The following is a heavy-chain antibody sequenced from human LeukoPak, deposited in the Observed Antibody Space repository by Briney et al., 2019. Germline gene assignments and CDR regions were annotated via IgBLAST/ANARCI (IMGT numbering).Heavy chain of an antibody. J-gene: IGHJ5*02. CDR2: ISCSSSYI. Sequence: PGGSLRLSCAASGFTFSSYSMNWVRQAPGKGLEWVSSISCSSSYIYYADSVKGRFTISRDNAKNSLYLQMNSLRAEDTAVYYCARGALRHNWFDPWGQGTLVTVSS. CDR3: ARGALRHNWFDP. D-gene: IGHD3-10*01. CDR1: GFTFSSYS. V-gene: IGHV3-21*01.